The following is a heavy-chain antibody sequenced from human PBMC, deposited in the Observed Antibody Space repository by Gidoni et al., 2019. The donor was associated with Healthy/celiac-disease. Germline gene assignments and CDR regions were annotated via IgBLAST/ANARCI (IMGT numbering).Heavy chain of an antibody. CDR1: GGSITRGGSY. D-gene: IGHD3-3*01. J-gene: IGHJ6*03. V-gene: IGHV4-31*03. CDR2: IYYSGST. Sequence: QVQLQESGPGLVKPSQTLSLTCTVSGGSITRGGSYWSWIRQHPGKGLEWIGYIYYSGSTYYNPSLKSRVTISVDTSKNQFSLKLSSVTAADTAVYYCARAGDYKYDFWSGYSNYYYYMDVWGKGTTVTVSS. CDR3: ARAGDYKYDFWSGYSNYYYYMDV.